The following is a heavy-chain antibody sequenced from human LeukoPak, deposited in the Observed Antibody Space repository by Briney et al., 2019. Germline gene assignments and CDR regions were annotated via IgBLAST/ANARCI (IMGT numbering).Heavy chain of an antibody. CDR2: ISSSSSTI. CDR3: AKGLHYYDSSVSGWFDP. D-gene: IGHD3-22*01. Sequence: PGGSLRLSCAASGFTFSSYSMNWVRQAPGKGLEWVSYISSSSSTIYYADSVKGRFTISRDNAKNSLYLQMNSLRAEDTAIYYCAKGLHYYDSSVSGWFDPWGQGTLVTVSS. CDR1: GFTFSSYS. V-gene: IGHV3-48*01. J-gene: IGHJ5*02.